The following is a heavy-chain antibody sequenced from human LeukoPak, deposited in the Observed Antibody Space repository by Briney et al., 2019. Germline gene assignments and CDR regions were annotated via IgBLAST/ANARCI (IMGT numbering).Heavy chain of an antibody. D-gene: IGHD5-18*01. CDR1: GFTFSNAW. CDR2: IISKTDGGTT. Sequence: GGSLRLSCAASGFTFSNAWMSWVRQAPGKGLEWVGRIISKTDGGTTDYAAPVKGRFTISRDDSKNTLYLQMNSLKTEDTAVYYCTTDGGTAMDEFDYWGQGTLVTVSS. J-gene: IGHJ4*02. CDR3: TTDGGTAMDEFDY. V-gene: IGHV3-15*01.